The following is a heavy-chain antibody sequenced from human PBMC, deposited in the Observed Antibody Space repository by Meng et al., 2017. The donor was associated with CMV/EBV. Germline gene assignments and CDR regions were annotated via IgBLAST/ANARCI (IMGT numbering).Heavy chain of an antibody. V-gene: IGHV3-30*03. D-gene: IGHD3-3*01. Sequence: GESLKISCAASGFTFANYGMHWVRQAPGKGLEWVAVRSYDGSNRYYADSVKGRFTISRDKSKNMLYLQMNSLRVEDTAVYYCARDYDFGGRMDVWGQGTTVTVSS. J-gene: IGHJ6*02. CDR3: ARDYDFGGRMDV. CDR1: GFTFANYG. CDR2: RSYDGSNR.